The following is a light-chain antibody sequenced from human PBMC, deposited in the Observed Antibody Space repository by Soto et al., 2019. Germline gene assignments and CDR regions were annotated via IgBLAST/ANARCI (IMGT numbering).Light chain of an antibody. CDR1: TGAVTSAYY. Sequence: QTMVTQEPSLTVSPGGTVTLACSSSTGAVTSAYYPNWFQQKPGQAPRALIYSTNNKYSWTPARFSGSLLGGKATLTLSGVQPEDEAEYFCLLYYDGAMLFGGGTKLTVL. J-gene: IGLJ2*01. CDR2: STN. V-gene: IGLV7-43*01. CDR3: LLYYDGAML.